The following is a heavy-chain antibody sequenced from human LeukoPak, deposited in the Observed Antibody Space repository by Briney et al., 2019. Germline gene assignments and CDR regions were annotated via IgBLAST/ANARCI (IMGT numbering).Heavy chain of an antibody. CDR1: GFTFDDYA. J-gene: IGHJ4*02. CDR3: AKDHGDYYFDY. Sequence: GGSLRLSCAASGFTFDDYAMHWVRQAPGKGLEWVSGISWNSGSIGYADSVKGRFTISRDNAKNSLYLQMNSLRAEDMALYYCAKDHGDYYFDYWGQGTLVTVSS. CDR2: ISWNSGSI. V-gene: IGHV3-9*03. D-gene: IGHD4-17*01.